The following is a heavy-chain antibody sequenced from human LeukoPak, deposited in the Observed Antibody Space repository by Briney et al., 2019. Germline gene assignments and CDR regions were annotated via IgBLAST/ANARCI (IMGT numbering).Heavy chain of an antibody. CDR2: IIPIFGTA. CDR1: GGTFSSYA. Sequence: GSSVKVSCKASGGTFSSYAISWLRQAPGQGLEWMGGIIPIFGTANYAQKFQGRVTITTDESTSTAYMELSSLRSEDTAVYYCARAGVGARGVDYWGQGTLVTVSS. CDR3: ARAGVGARGVDY. D-gene: IGHD1-26*01. J-gene: IGHJ4*02. V-gene: IGHV1-69*05.